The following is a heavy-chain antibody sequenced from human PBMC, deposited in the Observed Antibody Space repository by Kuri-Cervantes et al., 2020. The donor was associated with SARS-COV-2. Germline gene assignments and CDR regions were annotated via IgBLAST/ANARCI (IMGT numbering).Heavy chain of an antibody. J-gene: IGHJ3*02. D-gene: IGHD2-2*01. V-gene: IGHV3-11*01. CDR3: ARLGRRQFRIVVVPAAGDAFDI. CDR2: ISSSGSTI. Sequence: GASLRLCCAASGFTFSSFWMSWIRQAPGKGLEWVSYISSSGSTIYYADSVKGRFTISRDNAKNSLYLQMNSLRAEDTAVYYCARLGRRQFRIVVVPAAGDAFDIWGQGTMVTVSS. CDR1: GFTFSSFW.